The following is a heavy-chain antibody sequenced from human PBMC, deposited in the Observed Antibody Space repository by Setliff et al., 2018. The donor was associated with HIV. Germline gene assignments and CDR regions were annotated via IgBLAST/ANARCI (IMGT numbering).Heavy chain of an antibody. J-gene: IGHJ4*02. D-gene: IGHD7-27*01. CDR3: AKLGDSTGVYSHFDY. CDR2: IYHSGGT. V-gene: IGHV4-31*03. Sequence: SETLSLTCSVSGRSITTGGSYWNWIRQHPGKGLEWIGYIYHSGGTYYTPSLQSRVTMSLDTSKNQFSLKLSSVTAADTAVYYCAKLGDSTGVYSHFDYWGQGMLVTVSS. CDR1: GRSITTGGSY.